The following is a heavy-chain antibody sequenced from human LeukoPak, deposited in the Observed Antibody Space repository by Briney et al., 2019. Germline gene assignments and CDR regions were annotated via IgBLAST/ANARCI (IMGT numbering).Heavy chain of an antibody. Sequence: GGSLTLSCEASGFTYSTHWMSWVRQAPGKGLEWVASINPDGSQKYYLDSVKGRFTISRDNTKNSLYLQMYSLGAEDTAVYYCARLLGTATTYDYWGQGTLGTVSS. V-gene: IGHV3-7*01. D-gene: IGHD5-24*01. CDR3: ARLLGTATTYDY. J-gene: IGHJ4*02. CDR1: GFTYSTHW. CDR2: INPDGSQK.